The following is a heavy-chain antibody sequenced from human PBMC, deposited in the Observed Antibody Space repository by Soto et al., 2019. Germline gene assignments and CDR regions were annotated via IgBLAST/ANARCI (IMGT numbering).Heavy chain of an antibody. J-gene: IGHJ4*02. CDR3: ARVSVAGWALYDY. V-gene: IGHV4-39*01. D-gene: IGHD6-19*01. CDR2: ICYSGST. CDR1: GGSISSSSYY. Sequence: SETLSLPCTVFGGSISSSSYYWGWIRQPPGKGLEWIGSICYSGSTDYNLSLKSRVTISVDTSKNQFSPKLSSVTAADTAVYYCARVSVAGWALYDYWGQGTLVTVSS.